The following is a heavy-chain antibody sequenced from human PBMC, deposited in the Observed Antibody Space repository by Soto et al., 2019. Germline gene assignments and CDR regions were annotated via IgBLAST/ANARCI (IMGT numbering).Heavy chain of an antibody. V-gene: IGHV3-23*01. J-gene: IGHJ4*02. Sequence: GGSLRLSCAASGFTFSSYAMSWVRQAPGKGLEWVSAISGSGGSTYYADSVKGRFTISRDNSKNTLYLQMNSLRAEDTAVYYCAKDSSGYYDSSGYYPRWTGGIDYWGQGTLVTVS. D-gene: IGHD3-22*01. CDR1: GFTFSSYA. CDR3: AKDSSGYYDSSGYYPRWTGGIDY. CDR2: ISGSGGST.